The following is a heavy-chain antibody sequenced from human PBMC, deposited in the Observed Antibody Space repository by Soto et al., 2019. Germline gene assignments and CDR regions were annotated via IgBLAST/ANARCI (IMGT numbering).Heavy chain of an antibody. CDR1: GGSISSSSYY. CDR2: IYYSGST. CDR3: ARVYGCCSRGPWPFDP. D-gene: IGHD6-19*01. Sequence: SETLSLTCTVSGGSISSSSYYWGWIRQPPGKGLEWIGSIYYSGSTYYNPSLKSRVTISVDTSKNQFSLKLSSVTAADTTVYYCARVYGCCSRGPWPFDPWGQGTLVTVSS. J-gene: IGHJ5*02. V-gene: IGHV4-39*01.